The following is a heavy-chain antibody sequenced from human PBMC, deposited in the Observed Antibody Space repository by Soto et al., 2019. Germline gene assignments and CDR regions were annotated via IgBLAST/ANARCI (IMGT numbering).Heavy chain of an antibody. Sequence: GGSLRLSCAASGFTVSSNYMSWVRQAPGKGLEWVSVIYSGGSTYYADSVKGRFTISRHNSKNTLYLQMNSLRAEDTAVYYCARAVRDSGWYYFDYWGQGTLVTVSS. J-gene: IGHJ4*02. V-gene: IGHV3-66*01. CDR2: IYSGGST. CDR3: ARAVRDSGWYYFDY. CDR1: GFTVSSNY. D-gene: IGHD6-19*01.